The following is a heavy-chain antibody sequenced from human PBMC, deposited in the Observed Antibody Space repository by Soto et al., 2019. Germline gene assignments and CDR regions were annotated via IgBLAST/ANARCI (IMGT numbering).Heavy chain of an antibody. CDR3: ATGAITIFGVVIVMSAFDI. CDR1: GYTLTDLS. V-gene: IGHV1-24*01. D-gene: IGHD3-3*01. J-gene: IGHJ3*02. CDR2: FDPEDGET. Sequence: ASVKVSCKVSGYTLTDLSMHWVRQAPGKGLEWMGGFDPEDGETIYAQKFQGRVTMTEDTSTDTAYMELRSLRSEDTAAYYCATGAITIFGVVIVMSAFDIWGQGTMVTVSS.